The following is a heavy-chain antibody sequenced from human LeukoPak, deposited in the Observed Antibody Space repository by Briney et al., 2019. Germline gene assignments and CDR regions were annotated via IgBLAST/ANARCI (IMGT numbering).Heavy chain of an antibody. CDR1: GYSFNGYY. CDR2: INPDSGET. CDR3: ARGTVAAGTMGY. V-gene: IGHV1-2*06. D-gene: IGHD1-1*01. Sequence: ASVKVSCKTSGYSFNGYYIHWVRQAPGQGPEWMGRINPDSGETNYAPKFKGRVTMTRDSSITTAYVEMSSLRYDDTAVFYCARGTVAAGTMGYWGQGTLVTVSS. J-gene: IGHJ4*02.